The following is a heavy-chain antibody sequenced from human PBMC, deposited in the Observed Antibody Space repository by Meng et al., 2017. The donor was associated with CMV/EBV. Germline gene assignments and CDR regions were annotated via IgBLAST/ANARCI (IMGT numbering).Heavy chain of an antibody. CDR3: ARGWGQLSR. Sequence: GGSLRLSCAASGFTFSSYEMNWVRQAPGKGLEWVANIKQDGSEKYYVDSVKGRFTISRDNAKNSLYLQMNSLRAEDTAVYYCARGWGQLSRWGQGTLVTVSS. CDR1: GFTFSSYE. CDR2: IKQDGSEK. J-gene: IGHJ4*02. D-gene: IGHD6-6*01. V-gene: IGHV3-7*04.